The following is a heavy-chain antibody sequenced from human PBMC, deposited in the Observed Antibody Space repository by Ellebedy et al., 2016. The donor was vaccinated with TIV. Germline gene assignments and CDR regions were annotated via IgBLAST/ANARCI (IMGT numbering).Heavy chain of an antibody. J-gene: IGHJ4*02. V-gene: IGHV3-48*01. CDR3: ARDHVMGSY. CDR2: IGGSTSAM. Sequence: GGSLRLSXEASGFTFSIYSMNWVRQAPGKGLEWVSYIGGSTSAMFYADSVKGRFTISRDNAESSLYLLMNSLRVEDTAVYYCARDHVMGSYWGQGTLVSVSS. D-gene: IGHD3-10*01. CDR1: GFTFSIYS.